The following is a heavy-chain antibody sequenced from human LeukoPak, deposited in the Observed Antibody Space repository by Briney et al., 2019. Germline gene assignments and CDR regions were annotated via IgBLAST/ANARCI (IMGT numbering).Heavy chain of an antibody. CDR2: IYTSGST. Sequence: SETLSLTCTVSGGSISSYYWSWIRQPAGKGLEWIGRIYTSGSTNYNPSLKSRVTMSVDTSKNRFSLRLTSLNAADTAVYYCAREGPIRFLDQIGYWGQGILVTVSS. V-gene: IGHV4-4*07. CDR1: GGSISSYY. J-gene: IGHJ4*02. CDR3: AREGPIRFLDQIGY. D-gene: IGHD3-3*01.